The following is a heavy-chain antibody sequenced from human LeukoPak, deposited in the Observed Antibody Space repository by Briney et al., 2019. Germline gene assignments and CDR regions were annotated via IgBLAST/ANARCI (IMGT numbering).Heavy chain of an antibody. Sequence: SETLPLTCTVSGGSISSYYWSWIRQPPGKGLEWIGYIYYSGSTNYNPSLKSRVTISVDTSKNQFSLKLSSVTAADTAVYYCANSGHDYDSRGFYLSVPLGGSWGQGTLVTVSS. CDR3: ANSGHDYDSRGFYLSVPLGGS. V-gene: IGHV4-59*01. J-gene: IGHJ5*02. D-gene: IGHD3-22*01. CDR1: GGSISSYY. CDR2: IYYSGST.